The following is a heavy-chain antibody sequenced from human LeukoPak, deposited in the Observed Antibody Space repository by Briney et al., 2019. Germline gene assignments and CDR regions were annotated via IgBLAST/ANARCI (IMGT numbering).Heavy chain of an antibody. Sequence: AGGSLRLSCAASGFTFSTYAMSWVRQAPGKGLEWVSVIYVGGNTYYADSVKGRFTISRDSSKNTLYLQMNSLRAEDTAVYYCARGPYSLGAFDIWGQGTMVTVSS. V-gene: IGHV3-53*01. CDR3: ARGPYSLGAFDI. J-gene: IGHJ3*02. CDR2: IYVGGNT. CDR1: GFTFSTYA. D-gene: IGHD3-16*02.